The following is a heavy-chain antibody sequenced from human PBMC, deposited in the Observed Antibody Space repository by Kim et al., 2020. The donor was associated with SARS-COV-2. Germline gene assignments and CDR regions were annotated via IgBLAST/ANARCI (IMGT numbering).Heavy chain of an antibody. CDR3: AKDPDDYGGNLVRGADDW. Sequence: GGSLRLSCAASGFTFSSYAMSWVRQAPGKGLEWVSAISGSGGSTYYADSVKGRFTISRDNSKNTLYLQMNSLRAEDTAVYYCAKDPDDYGGNLVRGADDWWGQRTLVTVSS. CDR1: GFTFSSYA. CDR2: ISGSGGST. J-gene: IGHJ4*02. V-gene: IGHV3-23*01. D-gene: IGHD4-17*01.